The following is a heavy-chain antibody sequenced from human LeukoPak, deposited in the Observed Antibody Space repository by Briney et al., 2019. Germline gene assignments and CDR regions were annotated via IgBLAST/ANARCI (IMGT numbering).Heavy chain of an antibody. CDR3: VRDRGWYHFDL. Sequence: GGSLRLSCAASGFTFSSSSMNWVRQAPGKGLEWVAHIKEDATESRSADSVKGRFTISRDNTKNSLFLQLNSLRAEDTAVYYCVRDRGWYHFDLWGQGTLVTVSS. V-gene: IGHV3-7*01. CDR2: IKEDATES. CDR1: GFTFSSSS. J-gene: IGHJ4*02. D-gene: IGHD3-10*01.